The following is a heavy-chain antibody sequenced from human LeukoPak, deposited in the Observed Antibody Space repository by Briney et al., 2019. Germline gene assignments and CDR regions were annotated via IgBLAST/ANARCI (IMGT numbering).Heavy chain of an antibody. Sequence: GGSLRLSYVTSGFTFSSYAMSWVRQAPGKGLEWVSVISGSGSTTYYADSVKGRFTISRDNSKSTLYLQMNSLRAEDTAVYYCAKDTSGSTSYSYHYGMDVWGQGTTFTVSS. CDR3: AKDTSGSTSYSYHYGMDV. J-gene: IGHJ6*02. CDR1: GFTFSSYA. D-gene: IGHD1-26*01. CDR2: ISGSGSTT. V-gene: IGHV3-23*01.